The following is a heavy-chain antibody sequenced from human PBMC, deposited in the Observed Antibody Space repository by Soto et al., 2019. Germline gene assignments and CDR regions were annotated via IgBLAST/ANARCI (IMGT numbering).Heavy chain of an antibody. CDR2: ISSSSYI. D-gene: IGHD2-15*01. J-gene: IGHJ6*02. CDR3: ARARVVAATNYYGMDV. V-gene: IGHV3-21*01. Sequence: PGGSLRLSCAASGFTFSSYSMNWVRQAPGKGLEWVSSISSSSYIYYADSVKGRFTISRDNAKNSLYLQMNSLRAEDTAVYYCARARVVAATNYYGMDVWGQGTTVTVSS. CDR1: GFTFSSYS.